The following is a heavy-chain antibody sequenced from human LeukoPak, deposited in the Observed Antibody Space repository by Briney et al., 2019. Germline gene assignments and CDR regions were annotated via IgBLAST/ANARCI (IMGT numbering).Heavy chain of an antibody. CDR1: GFTFGDYA. J-gene: IGHJ3*02. CDR2: IRSKACGGTT. Sequence: PGGALRLSCTASGFTFGDYAMTWLRQAPGKGLEWVGFIRSKACGGTTEHAASVKGRFTISRDDSKGIAYLQMNSLKTEDTAVYSCTRGWGFGELIRVHPTAFDIWGQGTMVTVSS. CDR3: TRGWGFGELIRVHPTAFDI. V-gene: IGHV3-49*03. D-gene: IGHD3-10*01.